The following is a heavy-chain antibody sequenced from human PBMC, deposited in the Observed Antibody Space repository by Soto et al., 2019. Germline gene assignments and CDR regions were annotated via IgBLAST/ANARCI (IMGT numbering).Heavy chain of an antibody. D-gene: IGHD3-9*01. CDR3: ARDREAYFDWARAFDI. V-gene: IGHV4-59*01. J-gene: IGHJ3*02. CDR1: GGSISSYY. Sequence: SETLSLTCTVSGGSISSYYWSWIRQPPGKGLEWIGYIYYSGSTNYNPSLKSRVTISVDTSKNQFSLKLSSVTAADTAVYYCARDREAYFDWARAFDIWGQGTMVTVSS. CDR2: IYYSGST.